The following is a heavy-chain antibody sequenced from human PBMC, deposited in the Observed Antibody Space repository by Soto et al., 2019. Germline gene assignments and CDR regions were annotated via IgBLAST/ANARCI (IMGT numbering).Heavy chain of an antibody. Sequence: GXSVKVSCKASVGAFSSYAISWVRQAPGQGLEWMGGIIPIFGTANYAQKFQGRVTITADESTSTAYMELSSLRSEDTAVYYCASGVPYCSGGSCYVALNDAFDIWGQGTMATVSS. CDR1: VGAFSSYA. CDR2: IIPIFGTA. CDR3: ASGVPYCSGGSCYVALNDAFDI. V-gene: IGHV1-69*13. D-gene: IGHD2-15*01. J-gene: IGHJ3*02.